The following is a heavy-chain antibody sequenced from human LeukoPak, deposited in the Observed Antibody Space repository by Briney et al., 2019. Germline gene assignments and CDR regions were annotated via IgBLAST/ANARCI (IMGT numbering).Heavy chain of an antibody. CDR3: ATVSEY. CDR1: GFTFNYFW. J-gene: IGHJ4*02. Sequence: QAGGSLRLSCAASGFTFNYFWMHWVRQVPGKGLVWVSGINNDGTATYYADSVKSRFTISRDNAKNTVYLQMNGLRAEDTTVYYCATVSEYWGQETLVTVSS. CDR2: INNDGTAT. V-gene: IGHV3-74*01.